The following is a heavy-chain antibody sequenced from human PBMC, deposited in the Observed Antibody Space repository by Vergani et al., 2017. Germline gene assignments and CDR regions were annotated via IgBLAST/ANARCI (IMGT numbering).Heavy chain of an antibody. CDR2: ISGSSSTI. D-gene: IGHD4-17*01. V-gene: IGHV3-48*01. Sequence: EVQLLESGGGLVQPGGSLRLSCAASGFTFSSYAMSWVRQAPGKGLEWVSAISGSSSTIYYADSVKGRFTISRDNAKNSLYLQMNSLRAEDTAVYYCARGPMTTVTTFYYYYYMDVWGKGTTVTVSS. CDR1: GFTFSSYA. CDR3: ARGPMTTVTTFYYYYYMDV. J-gene: IGHJ6*03.